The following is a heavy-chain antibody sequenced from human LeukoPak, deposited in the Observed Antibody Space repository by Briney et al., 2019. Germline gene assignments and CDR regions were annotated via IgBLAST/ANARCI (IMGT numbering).Heavy chain of an antibody. CDR1: GGSISSYY. CDR3: ARDRPRYGGNPSWFDP. CDR2: IYYSGST. V-gene: IGHV4-59*01. J-gene: IGHJ5*02. D-gene: IGHD4-23*01. Sequence: SETLSLTCTVSGGSISSYYWSWIRQPPGKGLEWTGYIYYSGSTNYNPSLKSRVTISVDTSKNQFSLKLSSVTAADTAVYYCARDRPRYGGNPSWFDPWGQGTLVTVSS.